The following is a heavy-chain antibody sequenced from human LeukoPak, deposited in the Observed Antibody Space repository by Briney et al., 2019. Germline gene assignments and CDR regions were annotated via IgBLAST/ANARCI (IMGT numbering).Heavy chain of an antibody. J-gene: IGHJ6*03. CDR2: IYSGGST. CDR3: ARKRGYSGYDYYYYYYYMDV. V-gene: IGHV3-53*05. Sequence: GGSLRLSCAASGFTVSSNYMSWVRQAPGKGLEWVSVIYSGGSTYYADSVKGRFTISRDNSKNTLYLQMNSLRAEDTAVYYCARKRGYSGYDYYYYYYYMDVWGKGTTVTVSS. CDR1: GFTVSSNY. D-gene: IGHD5-12*01.